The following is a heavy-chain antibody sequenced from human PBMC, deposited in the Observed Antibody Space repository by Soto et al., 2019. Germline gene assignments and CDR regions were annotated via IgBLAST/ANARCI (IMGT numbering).Heavy chain of an antibody. D-gene: IGHD1-20*01. Sequence: SETLSLTCTVSGGSISSSGSYWGWVRQPPGKGLEWIVSFYYTGGTYSTYYNPSLKSRVTISVDTPKRQFSLNLRSVTAADTSVYYCARHGGKLGITGTMGNFDYWGQGSLVTSPQ. CDR3: ARHGGKLGITGTMGNFDY. CDR1: GGSISSSGSY. V-gene: IGHV4-39*01. J-gene: IGHJ4*02. CDR2: FYYTGGT.